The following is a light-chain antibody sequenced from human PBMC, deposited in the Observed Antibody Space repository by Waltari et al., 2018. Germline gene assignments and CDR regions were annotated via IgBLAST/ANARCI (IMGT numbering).Light chain of an antibody. CDR2: QNS. V-gene: IGLV1-47*01. CDR3: SAWDDSLSAWV. CDR1: SSNIEINY. Sequence: QSVLSQPPAASGTPGQRVIISCSGTSSNIEINYVYWYQQLPGMAPKLLIYQNSQRPSGVPDRFSGSKSGTSASLAISGIRSEDEADYYCSAWDDSLSAWVFGGGTKLTVL. J-gene: IGLJ3*02.